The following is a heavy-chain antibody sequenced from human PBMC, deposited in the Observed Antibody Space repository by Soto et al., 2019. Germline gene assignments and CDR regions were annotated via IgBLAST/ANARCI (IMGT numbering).Heavy chain of an antibody. Sequence: QVQLQESGPGLVKPSETLSLTCTVSGGSISSYYWSWIRQPPGKGLEWIGYIYYSGSTNYNPSLXXRXXLSVDPSKNQFSLQLSSVTAADTAVYYFARSDGRYWGQGTLVTVSS. J-gene: IGHJ4*02. CDR1: GGSISSYY. V-gene: IGHV4-59*01. CDR3: ARSDGRY. CDR2: IYYSGST.